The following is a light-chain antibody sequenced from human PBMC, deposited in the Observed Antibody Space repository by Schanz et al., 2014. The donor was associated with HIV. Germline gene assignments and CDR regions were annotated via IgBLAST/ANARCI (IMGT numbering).Light chain of an antibody. V-gene: IGLV2-8*01. Sequence: QSALTQPPSASGSPGQSVTISCTGTTSDIGNHDFVSWYQQHPGKAPKLMIYDVTKRPSGVPARFSGSKSGNTASLTVSGLQAEDEADYYCSSHAGRNSFVVFGGGTKVTVL. CDR2: DVT. CDR1: TSDIGNHDF. CDR3: SSHAGRNSFVV. J-gene: IGLJ2*01.